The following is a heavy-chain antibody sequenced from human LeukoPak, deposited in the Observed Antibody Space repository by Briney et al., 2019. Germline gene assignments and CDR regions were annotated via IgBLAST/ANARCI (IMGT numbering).Heavy chain of an antibody. D-gene: IGHD1-26*01. Sequence: SETLSLTCTVSGGSISIYYWSWIRQSPGKGLEWIGYTYNSGSTNYNPSLKSRVTISADTSKNQFSLKVTSVTAADTAVYFCVRDRELNYWGQGTLVTVSS. CDR1: GGSISIYY. J-gene: IGHJ4*02. CDR2: TYNSGST. V-gene: IGHV4-59*01. CDR3: VRDRELNY.